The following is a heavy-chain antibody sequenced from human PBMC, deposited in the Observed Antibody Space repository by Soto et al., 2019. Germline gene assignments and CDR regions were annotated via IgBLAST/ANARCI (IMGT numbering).Heavy chain of an antibody. CDR1: GFTFSSYS. CDR2: ISSSSSYI. V-gene: IGHV3-21*01. D-gene: IGHD3-10*01. Sequence: PGGSLRLSCAASGFTFSSYSMNWVRQAPGKGLECVSSISSSSSYIYYADSVKGRFTISRDNAKNSLYLQMNSLRAEDTAVYYCARALSYNYYYGMDVWGQGTTVTVYS. J-gene: IGHJ6*02. CDR3: ARALSYNYYYGMDV.